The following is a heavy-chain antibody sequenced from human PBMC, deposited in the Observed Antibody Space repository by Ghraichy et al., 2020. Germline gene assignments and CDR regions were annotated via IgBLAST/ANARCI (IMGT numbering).Heavy chain of an antibody. V-gene: IGHV3-21*01. CDR1: GLNFSNYN. Sequence: GSLRLSCAASGLNFSNYNMNWARHAPGKGLEWVSSIGSSSNYINYADSMKGRFTISRDNAKNSLYLQMNSLRAEDTAVYYCARDVRQHNPMTTRRYFDYWGQGTLVTVSS. CDR3: ARDVRQHNPMTTRRYFDY. J-gene: IGHJ4*02. CDR2: IGSSSNYI. D-gene: IGHD3-10*02.